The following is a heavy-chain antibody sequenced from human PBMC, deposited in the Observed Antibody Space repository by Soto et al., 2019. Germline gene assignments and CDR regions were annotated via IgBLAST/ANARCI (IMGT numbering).Heavy chain of an antibody. CDR1: GGSISSGGYS. D-gene: IGHD5-12*01. CDR2: IYHSGST. Sequence: SETLSLTCAVSGGSISSGGYSWTWIRQPPGKGLEWIGYIYHSGSTYYNPSPKSRVTISVDRSKNQFSLKLSSVTAADTAVYYCARGSYSGYDFAFDIWGQGTMVTVSS. J-gene: IGHJ3*02. CDR3: ARGSYSGYDFAFDI. V-gene: IGHV4-30-2*01.